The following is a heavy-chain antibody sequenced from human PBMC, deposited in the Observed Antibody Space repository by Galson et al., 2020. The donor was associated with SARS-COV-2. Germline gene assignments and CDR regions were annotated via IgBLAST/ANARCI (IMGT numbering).Heavy chain of an antibody. CDR2: INPNTGGT. V-gene: IGHV1-2*02. CDR3: VPGTRYSAYGYDMDV. Sequence: GESLKISCKSSGYTFTAYYMHWVRQAPGQGLEWMGWINPNTGGTHLAPRFQGRVTLTSDTSISTAYMQLSRLRSDDTAIYYCVPGTRYSAYGYDMDVWGQGTTVTVSS. CDR1: GYTFTAYY. D-gene: IGHD5-12*01. J-gene: IGHJ6*02.